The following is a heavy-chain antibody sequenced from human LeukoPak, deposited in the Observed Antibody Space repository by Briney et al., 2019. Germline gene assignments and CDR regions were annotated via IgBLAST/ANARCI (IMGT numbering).Heavy chain of an antibody. J-gene: IGHJ4*02. CDR1: GFTFSSYG. Sequence: PGGSLRLSCAASGFTFSSYGMHWVRQAPGKGLEWVAVISYDGSNKYYADSVKGRFTISRDNSKNTLYLQMNSLRAEDTAVYYCAKGTLLGYSYGYFFDYWGQGTLVTVSS. CDR2: ISYDGSNK. D-gene: IGHD5-18*01. V-gene: IGHV3-30*18. CDR3: AKGTLLGYSYGYFFDY.